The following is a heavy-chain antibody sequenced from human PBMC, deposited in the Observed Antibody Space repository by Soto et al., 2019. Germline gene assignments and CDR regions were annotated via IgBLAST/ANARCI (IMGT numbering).Heavy chain of an antibody. CDR2: INHSGST. CDR3: ARGNRPIFGVVKAFDY. V-gene: IGHV4-34*01. D-gene: IGHD3-3*01. J-gene: IGHJ4*02. Sequence: QVQLQQWGAGLLKPSETLSLTCAVYGGSFSGYYWSWIRQPPGKGLEWIGEINHSGSTNYNPSLKSRVTISVDTSKNQFSLKLSSVTAADTAVYYCARGNRPIFGVVKAFDYWGQGTLVTVSS. CDR1: GGSFSGYY.